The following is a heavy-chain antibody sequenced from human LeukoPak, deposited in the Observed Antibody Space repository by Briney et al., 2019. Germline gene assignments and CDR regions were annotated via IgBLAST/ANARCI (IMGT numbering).Heavy chain of an antibody. D-gene: IGHD1-1*01. CDR2: ISYDGSNK. CDR3: AKGWNDLDY. J-gene: IGHJ4*02. CDR1: GFTFSSYG. V-gene: IGHV3-30*18. Sequence: PGGSLRLSCAASGFTFSSYGMHWVRQAPGKGLEWVAVISYDGSNKYYADSVKGRFTISRDNSKNTLYLQMNSLRAEDTAVYYCAKGWNDLDYWGQGILVTVSS.